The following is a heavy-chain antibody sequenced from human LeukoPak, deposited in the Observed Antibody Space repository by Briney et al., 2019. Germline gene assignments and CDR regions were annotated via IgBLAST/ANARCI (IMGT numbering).Heavy chain of an antibody. J-gene: IGHJ3*02. V-gene: IGHV3-23*01. CDR3: AKIEMATIYPYAFDI. CDR2: ISGSGGST. CDR1: GFTFSSYA. Sequence: GGSLRLSCAASGFTFSSYALSWVRQAPGKGLEWVSAISGSGGSTYYADSVKGRFTISRDNSKNTLYLQMNSLRAEDTAVYYCAKIEMATIYPYAFDIWGQGTMVTVSS. D-gene: IGHD5-24*01.